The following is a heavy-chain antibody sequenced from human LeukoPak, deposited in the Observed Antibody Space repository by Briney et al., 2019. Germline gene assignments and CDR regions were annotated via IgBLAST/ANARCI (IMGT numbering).Heavy chain of an antibody. Sequence: GGSLRLSCAASGFTFTDSYMTWVRQAPGKGLEWLSYISGNGGSTYYADSVKGRFTISRDNSKNSLYLQMNSLRAEDTALYYCAKDSSIAARPGARGYFDYWGQGTLVTVSS. CDR3: AKDSSIAARPGARGYFDY. D-gene: IGHD6-6*01. CDR1: GFTFTDSY. J-gene: IGHJ4*02. V-gene: IGHV3-43D*03. CDR2: ISGNGGST.